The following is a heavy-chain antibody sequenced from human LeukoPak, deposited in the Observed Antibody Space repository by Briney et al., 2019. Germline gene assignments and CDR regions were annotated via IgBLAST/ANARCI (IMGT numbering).Heavy chain of an antibody. CDR3: ARDKGVSASALDI. D-gene: IGHD2-21*02. CDR1: GFTFSSFS. CDR2: ISFSSSYI. Sequence: GGSLRLSCAASGFTFSSFSMDWVRQAPGRGLEWVSSISFSSSYIFYADSVKGRFTISRDNAKNTLHLQMNSLRVEDTAVYYCARDKGVSASALDIWGQGTMVTVSS. J-gene: IGHJ3*02. V-gene: IGHV3-21*01.